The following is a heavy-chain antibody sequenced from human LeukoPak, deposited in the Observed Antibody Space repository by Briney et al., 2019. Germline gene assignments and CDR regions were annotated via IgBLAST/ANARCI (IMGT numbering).Heavy chain of an antibody. CDR3: ARRYSSSMHYDY. D-gene: IGHD6-13*01. Sequence: PSETLSLTCTVSGGSISSSSYYWGWIRQPPGKGLEWIGSIYYSGSTYYNPSLKSRVTISVDTSKNQFSLKLSSVTAADTAVYYCARRYSSSMHYDYWGQGTLVTVSS. CDR1: GGSISSSSYY. V-gene: IGHV4-39*01. J-gene: IGHJ4*02. CDR2: IYYSGST.